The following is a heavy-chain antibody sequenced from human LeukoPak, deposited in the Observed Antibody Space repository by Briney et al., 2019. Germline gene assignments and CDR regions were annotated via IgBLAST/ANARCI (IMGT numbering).Heavy chain of an antibody. J-gene: IGHJ3*02. CDR2: MNPNSGNT. Sequence: ASVKVSCKASGYTFTSYDINWVRQATGQGLEWMGWMNPNSGNTGYAQKFQGRVTITRNTSISTAYMELSSLRSEDTAVYYCARGYFYDILTGYYYPDAFDIWGQGTMVTVSS. CDR1: GYTFTSYD. CDR3: ARGYFYDILTGYYYPDAFDI. V-gene: IGHV1-8*03. D-gene: IGHD3-9*01.